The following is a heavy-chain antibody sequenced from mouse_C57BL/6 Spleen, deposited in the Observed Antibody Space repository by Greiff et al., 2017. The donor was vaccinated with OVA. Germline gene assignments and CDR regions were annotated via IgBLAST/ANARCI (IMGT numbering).Heavy chain of an antibody. J-gene: IGHJ2*01. Sequence: QVTLKVSGPELVKPGASVKISCKASGYAFSSSWLNWVKQRPGKGLEWIGRIYPGDGDTNYNGKFKGKATLTADKSSSTAYMQLSSLTSEDSAVYFCARGELGREYCDYWGQGTTLTVSS. CDR1: GYAFSSSW. CDR3: ARGELGREYCDY. V-gene: IGHV1-82*01. D-gene: IGHD4-1*01. CDR2: IYPGDGDT.